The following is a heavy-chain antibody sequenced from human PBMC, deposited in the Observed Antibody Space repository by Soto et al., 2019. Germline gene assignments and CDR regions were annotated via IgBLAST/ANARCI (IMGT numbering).Heavy chain of an antibody. V-gene: IGHV3-23*01. CDR3: ATLYDDYVVGGFDI. D-gene: IGHD4-17*01. CDR1: GFTFSSYA. Sequence: EVQLLESGGGLEQPGGSLRLSCAVSGFTFSSYAMSWVRQAPGKGLEWVSTISGSGSSTYYADSVKGRFTISRDNSKNTLYLRMISLRAEDTAVYYCATLYDDYVVGGFDIWGQGTMVTVSS. CDR2: ISGSGSST. J-gene: IGHJ3*02.